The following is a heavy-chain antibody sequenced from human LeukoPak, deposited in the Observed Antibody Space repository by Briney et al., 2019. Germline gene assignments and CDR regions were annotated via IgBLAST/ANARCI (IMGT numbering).Heavy chain of an antibody. D-gene: IGHD4-17*01. CDR2: INHSGST. Sequence: SETLSLTCAVYGGPFSGYYWSWIRQPPGKGLEWIGEINHSGSTNYNPSLKSRVTISVDTSKNQFSLKLSSVTAADTAVYYCARGRHDYGDYDFDYWGQGTLVTVSS. CDR1: GGPFSGYY. CDR3: ARGRHDYGDYDFDY. J-gene: IGHJ4*02. V-gene: IGHV4-34*01.